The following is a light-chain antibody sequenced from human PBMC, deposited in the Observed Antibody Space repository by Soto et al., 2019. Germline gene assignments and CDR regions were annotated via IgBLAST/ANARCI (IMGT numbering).Light chain of an antibody. CDR2: HAS. CDR3: QQRRHWQYLT. Sequence: DIVLTQSPATLSLSPGERATLSCRASESVSTYVAWYQHKPGQAPRLLINHASNRATGIPDRFSGSGSGTDFTLIIISLEPEDFAVYYCQQRRHWQYLTFGGGTKVEIK. J-gene: IGKJ4*01. CDR1: ESVSTY. V-gene: IGKV3-11*01.